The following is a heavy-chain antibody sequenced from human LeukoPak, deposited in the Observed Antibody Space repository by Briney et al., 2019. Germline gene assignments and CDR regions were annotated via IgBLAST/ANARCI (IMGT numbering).Heavy chain of an antibody. D-gene: IGHD3-3*01. CDR2: IIDTGST. CDR1: GGSISSSSYY. CDR3: ARGLASGYPPIPFDY. V-gene: IGHV4-39*07. J-gene: IGHJ4*02. Sequence: SETLSLTCTVSGGSISSSSYYWTWIRQPPGKGLEWIGEIIDTGSTKYNSSLKSRVTISVDTSKNEFSLNLTSVTAADTAIYYCARGLASGYPPIPFDYWGQGTLVTVSS.